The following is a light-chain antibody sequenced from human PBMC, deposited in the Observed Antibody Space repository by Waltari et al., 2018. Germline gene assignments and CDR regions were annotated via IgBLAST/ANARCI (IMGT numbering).Light chain of an antibody. CDR1: PNSRDW. J-gene: IGKJ1*01. Sequence: DVQMTQSPSTLSASVGDRVTITCRASPNSRDWLAWYQQRPGKAPRLLIYGASTLQTGVPARFSGSGSGTEFTLTINSLQPDDFATYYCQQYNGYFTWTFGQGTKVEIK. CDR2: GAS. CDR3: QQYNGYFTWT. V-gene: IGKV1-5*01.